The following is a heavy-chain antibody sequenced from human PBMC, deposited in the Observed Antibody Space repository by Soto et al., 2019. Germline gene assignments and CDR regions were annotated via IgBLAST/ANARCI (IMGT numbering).Heavy chain of an antibody. CDR1: GFTFSSYA. D-gene: IGHD2-15*01. CDR3: AKDNRIVVANNWFDP. Sequence: PGGSLRLSCAASGFTFSSYAMTWVRQPPGKGLEWVSGISGSGANTYYADSVKGRFTISRDKSQNTVYLQMNSLRAEDTALYYCAKDNRIVVANNWFDPWGQGTLVT. J-gene: IGHJ5*02. CDR2: ISGSGANT. V-gene: IGHV3-23*01.